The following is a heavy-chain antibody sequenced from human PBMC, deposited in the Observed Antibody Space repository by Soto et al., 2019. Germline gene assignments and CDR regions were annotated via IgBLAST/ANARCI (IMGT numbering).Heavy chain of an antibody. D-gene: IGHD6-13*01. V-gene: IGHV1-69*06. CDR2: IIPIFGTA. CDR3: ARVPSSPSYYYYGMDV. J-gene: IGHJ6*02. CDR1: GGTFSSYA. Sequence: QVQLVQSGAEVKKPGASVKVSCKASGGTFSSYAISWVRQAPGQGLEWMGGIIPIFGTANYAQKFQGRVTITADKSTSTAYMELSSLRSEDTAVYYYARVPSSPSYYYYGMDVWGQGTTVTVSS.